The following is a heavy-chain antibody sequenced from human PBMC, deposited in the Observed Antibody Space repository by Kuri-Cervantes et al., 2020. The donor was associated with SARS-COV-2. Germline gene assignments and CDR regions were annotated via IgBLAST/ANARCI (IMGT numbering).Heavy chain of an antibody. V-gene: IGHV1-8*02. CDR2: MNPNSGNT. Sequence: ASVKVSCKASGGTFSSYTISWVRQAPGQGLEWMGWMNPNSGNTGYAQKFQGRVTMTRNTSISTAYMELSRLRSDDTAVYYCASLGNGFLEWEVGALDIWGQGTMVTVSS. D-gene: IGHD3-3*01. J-gene: IGHJ3*02. CDR3: ASLGNGFLEWEVGALDI. CDR1: GGTFSSYT.